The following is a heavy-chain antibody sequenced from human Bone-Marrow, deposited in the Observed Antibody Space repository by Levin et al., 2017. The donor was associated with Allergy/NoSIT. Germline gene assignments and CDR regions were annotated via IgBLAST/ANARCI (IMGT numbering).Heavy chain of an antibody. Sequence: GGSLRLSCVASGFPFSNYAMHWVRQGPGKGLEWVADISRDGGEKNYANSVKGRFTISRDNSKNTLFLQMNSLGAGDAAVYYCAKDRDGSGFYLATRDFYDMDVWGQGTTVTVSS. J-gene: IGHJ6*02. CDR3: AKDRDGSGFYLATRDFYDMDV. CDR1: GFPFSNYA. CDR2: ISRDGGEK. V-gene: IGHV3-30*18. D-gene: IGHD3-22*01.